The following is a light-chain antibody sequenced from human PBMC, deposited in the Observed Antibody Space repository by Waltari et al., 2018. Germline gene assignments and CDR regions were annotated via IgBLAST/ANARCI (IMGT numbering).Light chain of an antibody. J-gene: IGKJ1*01. CDR3: QHYVRLPVT. CDR1: QSFTRY. V-gene: IGKV3-20*01. Sequence: EIVLTPSPGTLSLSPGERDTLSCRASQSFTRYLAWYQHKPGQAPRLLIYDASTRAAGIADRFTGSGFGTDFTLTISRLEPEDSAVYYCQHYVRLPVTFGQGTKVEIK. CDR2: DAS.